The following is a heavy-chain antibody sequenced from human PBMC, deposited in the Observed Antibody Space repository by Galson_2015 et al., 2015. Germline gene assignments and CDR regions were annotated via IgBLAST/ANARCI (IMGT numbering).Heavy chain of an antibody. J-gene: IGHJ4*02. CDR3: ARDLRQQLVLFQAFDY. Sequence: SLRLSCAASGFTFSSYGMHWVRQAPGKGLEWVAVISYDGSNKYYADSVKGRFTISRDNSKNTLYLQMNSLRAEDTAVYYCARDLRQQLVLFQAFDYWGQGTLVTVSS. CDR1: GFTFSSYG. CDR2: ISYDGSNK. D-gene: IGHD6-13*01. V-gene: IGHV3-30*03.